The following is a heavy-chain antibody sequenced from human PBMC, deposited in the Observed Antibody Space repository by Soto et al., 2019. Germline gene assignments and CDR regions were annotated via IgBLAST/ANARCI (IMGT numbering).Heavy chain of an antibody. D-gene: IGHD3-10*01. CDR1: GFTFDDYA. Sequence: DVQLVESGGGLVQPGRSLRLSCAASGFTFDDYAMHWVRQAPGKGLEWVSGISWNSGSIGYADSVKGRFTISRDNAKNSLYRQMNSLRAEDTALYYCAKGPNYYGSGSLWYFDLWGRGTLVTVSS. V-gene: IGHV3-9*01. CDR3: AKGPNYYGSGSLWYFDL. J-gene: IGHJ2*01. CDR2: ISWNSGSI.